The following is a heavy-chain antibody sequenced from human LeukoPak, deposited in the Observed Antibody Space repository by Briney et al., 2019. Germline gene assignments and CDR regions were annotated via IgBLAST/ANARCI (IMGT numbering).Heavy chain of an antibody. D-gene: IGHD2-2*01. J-gene: IGHJ4*01. CDR1: GGSFSGYY. CDR2: INHSGST. V-gene: IGHV4-34*01. CDR3: ARGRIPIVVVPAADGGNFGY. Sequence: PSETLSLTCAVYGGSFSGYYWSWIRQPPGKGLEWIGEINHSGSTNYNPSLKSRVTISVDTSKNQFSLKLSSVTAADTAVYYCARGRIPIVVVPAADGGNFGYWGQEPWSPSPQ.